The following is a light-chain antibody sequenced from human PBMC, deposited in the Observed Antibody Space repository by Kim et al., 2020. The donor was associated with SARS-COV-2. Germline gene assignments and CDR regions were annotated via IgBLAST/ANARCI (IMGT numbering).Light chain of an antibody. V-gene: IGLV2-8*01. Sequence: QSALTQPPSASGSPGQSVAISCTGTSSDVGGSKDVSWYQQQPGKAPKLMIYEVNKRPSGVPDRFSGSKSGNTASLTVSGLQAEDEADYFCSSLDGSNNFVFGTGTKVTVL. CDR3: SSLDGSNNFV. CDR2: EVN. CDR1: SSDVGGSKD. J-gene: IGLJ1*01.